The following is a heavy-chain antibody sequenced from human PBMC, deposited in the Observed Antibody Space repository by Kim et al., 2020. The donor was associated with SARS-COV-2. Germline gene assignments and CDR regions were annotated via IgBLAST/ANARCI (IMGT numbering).Heavy chain of an antibody. CDR3: ARGFFDSSGYFLGAFDI. Sequence: SQTLSLTCTVSGGSISSYYWSWIRQPPGKGLEWIGYIYYSGSTNYNPSLKSRVTISVDTSKNQFSLKLSSVTAADTAVYYCARGFFDSSGYFLGAFDIWG. CDR1: GGSISSYY. D-gene: IGHD3-22*01. J-gene: IGHJ3*02. V-gene: IGHV4-59*01. CDR2: IYYSGST.